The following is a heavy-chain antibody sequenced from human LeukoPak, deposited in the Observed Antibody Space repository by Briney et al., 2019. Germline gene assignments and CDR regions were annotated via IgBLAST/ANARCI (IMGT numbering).Heavy chain of an antibody. CDR2: INSDGSST. J-gene: IGHJ4*02. V-gene: IGHV3-74*01. Sequence: GGSLRLSCAASGFTFSSYWMHWVRQAPGKGLVWVSRINSDGSSTSYADSVKGRFTISRDNAKNTLYLQMNSLRAEDTAVYYCARAITMVRGAILGYWGQGTLVTVSS. CDR3: ARAITMVRGAILGY. D-gene: IGHD3-10*01. CDR1: GFTFSSYW.